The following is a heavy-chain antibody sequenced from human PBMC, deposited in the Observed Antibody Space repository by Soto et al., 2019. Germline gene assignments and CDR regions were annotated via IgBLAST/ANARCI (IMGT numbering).Heavy chain of an antibody. CDR3: ARWYYGSGRNYGMDV. J-gene: IGHJ6*02. CDR1: GFTFSSHG. Sequence: QVQLVESGGGVVQPGRSLRLSCAASGFTFSSHGMHWVRQAPGKGLDWVAVIWYDGSRIYYADSVEGRFTISRDNSKNTLYLQMDSLRAEDTAVYYCARWYYGSGRNYGMDVWGQGTTVTVSS. D-gene: IGHD3-10*01. CDR2: IWYDGSRI. V-gene: IGHV3-33*01.